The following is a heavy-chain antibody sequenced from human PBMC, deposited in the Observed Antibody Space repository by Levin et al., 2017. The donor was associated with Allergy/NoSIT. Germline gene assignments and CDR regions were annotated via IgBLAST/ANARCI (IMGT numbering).Heavy chain of an antibody. D-gene: IGHD1-26*01. CDR1: GFSLSTSGVG. V-gene: IGHV2-5*02. J-gene: IGHJ4*02. Sequence: QTLSLTCTFSGFSLSTSGVGVGWIRQPPGKALEWLALIYWDDDKRYSPSLKSRLTITKDTSKNQVVLTMTNMDPVDTATYYCARLGAWDAPYYFDYWGQGTLVTVSS. CDR3: ARLGAWDAPYYFDY. CDR2: IYWDDDK.